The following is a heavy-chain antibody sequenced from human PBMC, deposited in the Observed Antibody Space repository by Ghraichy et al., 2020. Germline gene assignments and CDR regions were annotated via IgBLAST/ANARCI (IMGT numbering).Heavy chain of an antibody. Sequence: ASVKVSCKASGYTFTSYGISWVRQAPGQGLEWLGWISAYNGNTNYAQKLQGRVLMTTDTSTSTAYMELRSLRSDDTAVYYCARGLAARPLDYYYYYGMDVWGQGTTVTVSS. CDR2: ISAYNGNT. J-gene: IGHJ6*02. CDR3: ARGLAARPLDYYYYYGMDV. CDR1: GYTFTSYG. D-gene: IGHD6-6*01. V-gene: IGHV1-18*04.